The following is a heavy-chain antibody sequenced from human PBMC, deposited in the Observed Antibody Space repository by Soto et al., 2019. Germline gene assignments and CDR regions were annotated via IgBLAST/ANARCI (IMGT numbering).Heavy chain of an antibody. CDR1: GFTFGDYA. CDR2: IRSKAYGGTT. J-gene: IGHJ5*02. V-gene: IGHV3-49*04. Sequence: GGSLRLSCTASGFTFGDYAMSWVRQAPGKGLEWVGFIRSKAYGGTTEYAASVKGRFTISRDDSKSIAYLQMNSLKTEDTAVYYCARERDGHNPNWFDLWGQGTLVTVSS. D-gene: IGHD2-8*01. CDR3: ARERDGHNPNWFDL.